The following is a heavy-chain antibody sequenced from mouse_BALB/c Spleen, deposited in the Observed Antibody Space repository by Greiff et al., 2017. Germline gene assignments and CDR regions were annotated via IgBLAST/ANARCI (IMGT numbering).Heavy chain of an antibody. Sequence: QVQLQQSGPGLVQPSQSLSITCTVSGFSLTSYGVHWVRQSPGKGLEWLGVIWSGGSTDYNAALISRLSISKDNSKSQVFFKMNSLQADDTAIYYCARNQGDYRYDNWFAYWGQGTLVTVSA. CDR2: IWSGGST. CDR3: ARNQGDYRYDNWFAY. D-gene: IGHD2-14*01. J-gene: IGHJ3*01. V-gene: IGHV2-4-1*01. CDR1: GFSLTSYG.